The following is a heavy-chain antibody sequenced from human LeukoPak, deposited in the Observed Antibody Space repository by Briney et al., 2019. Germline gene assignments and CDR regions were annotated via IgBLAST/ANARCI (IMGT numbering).Heavy chain of an antibody. CDR2: ISYSGST. CDR3: ARHSIYPIAAVDTEYFQH. V-gene: IGHV4-39*01. J-gene: IGHJ1*01. CDR1: AGSISSSTYY. D-gene: IGHD6-13*01. Sequence: SETLSLTCTVSAGSISSSTYYWGWIRQPPGKGLQYIGSISYSGSTYSNPSLKSRVTISVDTSKNQFSLRLNSVTAADTAVYYCARHSIYPIAAVDTEYFQHWGQGTLVTVSS.